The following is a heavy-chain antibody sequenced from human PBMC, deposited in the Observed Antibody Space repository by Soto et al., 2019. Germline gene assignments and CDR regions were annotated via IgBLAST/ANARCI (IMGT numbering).Heavy chain of an antibody. CDR2: IYYSGST. CDR3: ARSWLQYFDY. D-gene: IGHD5-12*01. V-gene: IGHV4-31*03. J-gene: IGHJ4*02. Sequence: KASETLSLTCTVSGGSISSGGYYWSWIRQHPGKGLEWIGYIYYSGSTYYNPSLKSRVTISVDTSKNQFSLKLSSVTAADTAVYYCARSWLQYFDYWGQGTLVTVSS. CDR1: GGSISSGGYY.